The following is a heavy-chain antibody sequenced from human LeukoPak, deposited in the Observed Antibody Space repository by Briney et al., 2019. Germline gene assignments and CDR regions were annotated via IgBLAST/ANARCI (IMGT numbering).Heavy chain of an antibody. D-gene: IGHD4-17*01. CDR3: ARDRATVTDGVWFDP. CDR1: GCTFTGYY. CDR2: INPNSGGT. J-gene: IGHJ5*02. V-gene: IGHV1-2*02. Sequence: ASVKVSCKASGCTFTGYYMHWVRQAPGQGLEWMGWINPNSGGTNYAQKFQGRVTMTRDTSISTAYMELSRLRSDDTAVYYCARDRATVTDGVWFDPWGQGTLVTVSS.